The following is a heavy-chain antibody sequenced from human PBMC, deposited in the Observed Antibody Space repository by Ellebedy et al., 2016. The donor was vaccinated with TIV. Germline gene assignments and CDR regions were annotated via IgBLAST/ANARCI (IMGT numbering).Heavy chain of an antibody. CDR2: INDGNGNT. CDR1: GYTFTRYA. J-gene: IGHJ4*02. CDR3: ARSRYYSYGYPSFDY. Sequence: AASVKVSCKASGYTFTRYAMHWVRQAPGQRLEWMGWINDGNGNTKYSQKFQGRVTLSRDTSASTADMELSSLRSEDTAVYYCARSRYYSYGYPSFDYWGQGTLVTVSS. D-gene: IGHD5-18*01. V-gene: IGHV1-3*01.